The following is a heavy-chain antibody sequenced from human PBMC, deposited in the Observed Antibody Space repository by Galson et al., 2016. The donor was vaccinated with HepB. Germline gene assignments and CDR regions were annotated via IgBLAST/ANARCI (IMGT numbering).Heavy chain of an antibody. Sequence: TLSLTCTVSGGSISSGGYYWSWIRQRPGKGLEWIGYIYHSGSAYYNPSLTSRVTLSGDTFKNRFSLHLRSVTAADTAVYYCAREGYFATCSCNEGYYGRGVVGKGPTGTGSS. J-gene: IGHJ6*04. CDR1: GGSISSGGYY. D-gene: IGHD2-2*01. CDR3: AREGYFATCSCNEGYYGRGV. V-gene: IGHV4-31*03. CDR2: IYHSGSA.